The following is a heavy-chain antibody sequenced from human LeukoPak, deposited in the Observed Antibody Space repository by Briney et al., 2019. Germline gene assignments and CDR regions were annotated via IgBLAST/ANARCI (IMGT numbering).Heavy chain of an antibody. Sequence: GGSLRLSCAASGFTFSSYGMHWVRQAPGKGLEWVAVISYDGSNKYYADSVKGRFTISRVNSKNTLYLQMNSLRAEDTAVYYCAKSLLRYFDWLLDYWGQGTLVTVSS. CDR3: AKSLLRYFDWLLDY. D-gene: IGHD3-9*01. J-gene: IGHJ4*02. CDR2: ISYDGSNK. V-gene: IGHV3-30*18. CDR1: GFTFSSYG.